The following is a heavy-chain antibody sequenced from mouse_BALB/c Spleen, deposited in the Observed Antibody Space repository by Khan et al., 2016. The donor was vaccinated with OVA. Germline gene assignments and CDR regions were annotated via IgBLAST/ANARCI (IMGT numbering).Heavy chain of an antibody. J-gene: IGHJ2*01. Sequence: QVHVKQSGAELAKPGASVKMSCKASGYTFTSYWMHWIKQRPGQGLEWIGYINPTSGYTDYNQKFKDKATLTADKSSSTAYMQLSSLTSDDSAVYYCARDRFDYWGQGTALTVSS. CDR3: ARDRFDY. CDR1: GYTFTSYW. CDR2: INPTSGYT. V-gene: IGHV1-7*01.